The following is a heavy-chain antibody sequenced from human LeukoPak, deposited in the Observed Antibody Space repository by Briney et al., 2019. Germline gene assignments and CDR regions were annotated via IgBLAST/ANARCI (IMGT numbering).Heavy chain of an antibody. CDR2: IYIFSGST. CDR3: TKSDGSGLIRI. Sequence: SETLSLTCTVSGGSISSGRNYWTWIRQPAGKGLEWIGRIYIFSGSTNYNPSLKSRVTISLDTSKNQFSLKVISMTAADTAVYYCTKSDGSGLIRICGRGTMVTVSS. D-gene: IGHD3-22*01. CDR1: GGSISSGRNY. J-gene: IGHJ3*02. V-gene: IGHV4-61*02.